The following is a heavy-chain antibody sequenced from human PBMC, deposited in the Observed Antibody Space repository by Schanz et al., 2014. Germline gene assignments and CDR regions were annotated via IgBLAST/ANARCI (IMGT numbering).Heavy chain of an antibody. CDR3: ARDLEGYDGGGGGFDP. CDR1: GFTVSSDH. CDR2: ISYDGSNK. D-gene: IGHD2-21*01. V-gene: IGHV3-30*19. J-gene: IGHJ5*02. Sequence: VQLVESGGGFVQPGGSLGLSCVVSGFTVSSDHMSWVRQAPGKGLEWVAVISYDGSNKYYADSVKGRFTISRDNSKNTLYLQMNTLRAEDTAVYYCARDLEGYDGGGGGFDPWGQGTLVTVSS.